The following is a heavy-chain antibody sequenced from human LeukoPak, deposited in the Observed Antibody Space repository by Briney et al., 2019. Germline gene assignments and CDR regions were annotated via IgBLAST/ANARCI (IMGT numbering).Heavy chain of an antibody. CDR2: IKQDGSEK. CDR1: GFTFSSYW. Sequence: GGPLRLSCAASGFTFSSYWMSWVRQAPGKGLEWVANIKQDGSEKYYVDSVKGRFTISRDNAKNSLYLQMNSLRAEDTAVYYCARNSYCRGGSCYLDYWGQGTLVTVSS. J-gene: IGHJ4*02. CDR3: ARNSYCRGGSCYLDY. V-gene: IGHV3-7*01. D-gene: IGHD2-15*01.